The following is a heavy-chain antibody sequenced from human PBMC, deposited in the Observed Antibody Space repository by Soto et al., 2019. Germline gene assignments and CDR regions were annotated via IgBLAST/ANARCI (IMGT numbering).Heavy chain of an antibody. J-gene: IGHJ6*02. D-gene: IGHD3-10*01. CDR2: ISGSGIST. CDR3: AKAMKRGFFYYGMDV. CDR1: GFTFSSYA. V-gene: IGHV3-23*01. Sequence: PGGSLRLSCAASGFTFSSYAISWVRQAPGKGLEWVSAISGSGISTFYADSVKGRFTISRDNSNNTLYLHMNSLRADDTAVYYCAKAMKRGFFYYGMDVWGQGTTVTVSS.